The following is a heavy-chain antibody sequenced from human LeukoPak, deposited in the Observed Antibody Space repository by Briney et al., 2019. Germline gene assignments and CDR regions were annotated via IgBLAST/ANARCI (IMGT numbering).Heavy chain of an antibody. V-gene: IGHV3-48*02. CDR2: IDSGGGAT. CDR1: GFTFSAYS. J-gene: IGHJ4*02. CDR3: ARVGFAGSSGGVY. D-gene: IGHD2-15*01. Sequence: GGSLRLSCAASGFTFSAYSMNWVRQAPGKGLEWISFIDSGGGATYYADSVKGRFTISRDNAKNSLYLQMNGLRDEDTADYYCARVGFAGSSGGVYWGQGTLVTVSS.